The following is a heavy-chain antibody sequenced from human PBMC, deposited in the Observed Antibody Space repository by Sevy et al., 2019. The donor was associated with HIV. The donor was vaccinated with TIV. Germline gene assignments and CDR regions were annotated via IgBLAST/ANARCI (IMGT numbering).Heavy chain of an antibody. CDR2: ITSSSNTI. CDR3: ARDRGRGEVALDL. CDR1: GFRFRDYR. V-gene: IGHV3-48*02. J-gene: IGHJ5*02. D-gene: IGHD3-10*01. Sequence: GGSLRLSCAASGFRFRDYRMNWVRQAPGKRLEWVSYITSSSNTINYADSVKGRFTISRDNGRNSLYLQINSLRHEDTAVYYCARDRGRGEVALDLWGQGTLVTVSS.